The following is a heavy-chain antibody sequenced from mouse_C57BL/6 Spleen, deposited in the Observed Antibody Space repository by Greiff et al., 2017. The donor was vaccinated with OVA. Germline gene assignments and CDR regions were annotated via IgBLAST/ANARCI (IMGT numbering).Heavy chain of an antibody. J-gene: IGHJ1*03. CDR1: GYTFTDYY. CDR2: INPNNGGT. CDR3: ARFPYYDGSSRYFDV. D-gene: IGHD1-1*01. V-gene: IGHV1-26*01. Sequence: EVQLQQSGPELVKPGASVKISCKASGYTFTDYYMNWVKQSHGKSLEWIGDINPNNGGTSYNQKFKGKATLTVDKSSSTAYMELRSLTSEDSAVYYCARFPYYDGSSRYFDVWGTGTTVTVSS.